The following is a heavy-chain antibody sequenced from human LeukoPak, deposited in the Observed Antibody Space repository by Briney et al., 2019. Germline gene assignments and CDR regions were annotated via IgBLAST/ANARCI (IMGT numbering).Heavy chain of an antibody. Sequence: GGSLRLSCAASGFTFSSYAMHWVRQAPGKGLEWVAVILYDGSNKYYADSVKGRFTISRDNSRNTLYLQMNSLRVEDTAVYYCARVRGSAWYPGGGYFDYWGQGALVTVSS. V-gene: IGHV3-30-3*01. CDR3: ARVRGSAWYPGGGYFDY. J-gene: IGHJ4*02. CDR1: GFTFSSYA. D-gene: IGHD6-19*01. CDR2: ILYDGSNK.